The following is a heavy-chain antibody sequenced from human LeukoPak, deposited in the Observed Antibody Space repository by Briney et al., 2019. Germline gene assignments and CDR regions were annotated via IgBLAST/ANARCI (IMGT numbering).Heavy chain of an antibody. J-gene: IGHJ5*02. CDR3: ARRGGISSSWYVGFNWFDP. CDR1: GGSISSYY. CDR2: IYYSGST. V-gene: IGHV4-59*08. D-gene: IGHD6-13*01. Sequence: SETLSLTCTVSGGSISSYYWSWIRQPPGKGLEWIGYIYYSGSTNYSPSLKSRVTISVDTSKNQFSLKLSSVTAADTAVYYCARRGGISSSWYVGFNWFDPWGQGTLVTVSS.